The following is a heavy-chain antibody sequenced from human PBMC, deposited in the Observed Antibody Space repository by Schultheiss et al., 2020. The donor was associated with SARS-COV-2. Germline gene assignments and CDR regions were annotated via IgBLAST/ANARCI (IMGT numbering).Heavy chain of an antibody. CDR2: TYYRSKWYN. Sequence: SQTLSLTCAISGDSVSSNSAAWNWIRQSPSRGLEWLGRTYYRSKWYNDYAVSVKSRITINPDTSKNQFSLKLSSVTAADTAVYYCARGPDYGDYEYFDYWGQGTLVTVSS. V-gene: IGHV6-1*01. J-gene: IGHJ4*02. CDR3: ARGPDYGDYEYFDY. D-gene: IGHD4-17*01. CDR1: GDSVSSNSAA.